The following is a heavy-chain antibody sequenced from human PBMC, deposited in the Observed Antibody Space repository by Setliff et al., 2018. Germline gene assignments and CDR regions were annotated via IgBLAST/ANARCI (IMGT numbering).Heavy chain of an antibody. Sequence: SETLSLTCTVSGGSISSSSYYWAWIRQPPGKGLECIGSFSESGSTYYSPSLKSRVTISVDTSKNQFSLNLNSVTAADTAVYYCARQGGDYYDGSGYYYAPFDYWGQGILVTVSS. CDR1: GGSISSSSYY. CDR2: FSESGST. CDR3: ARQGGDYYDGSGYYYAPFDY. V-gene: IGHV4-39*01. D-gene: IGHD3-22*01. J-gene: IGHJ4*02.